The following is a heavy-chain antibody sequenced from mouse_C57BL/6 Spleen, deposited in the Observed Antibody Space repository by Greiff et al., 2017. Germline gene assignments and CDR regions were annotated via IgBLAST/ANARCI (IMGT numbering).Heavy chain of an antibody. CDR3: AREVPQLLCAY. D-gene: IGHD4-1*02. J-gene: IGHJ3*01. CDR1: GYTFTDYY. V-gene: IGHV1-76*01. Sequence: QVQLQQSGAELVRPGASVKLSCKASGYTFTDYYINWVKQRPGQGLEWIARIYPGSGNTYYNEKFKGKATLTAEKSSSTAYMQLSSLTSEDSAVYFCAREVPQLLCAYWGQGTLVTVSA. CDR2: IYPGSGNT.